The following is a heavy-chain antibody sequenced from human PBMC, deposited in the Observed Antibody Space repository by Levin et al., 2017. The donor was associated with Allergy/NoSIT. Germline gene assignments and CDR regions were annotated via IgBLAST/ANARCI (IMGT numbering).Heavy chain of an antibody. D-gene: IGHD5-18*01. CDR3: ARGAGYSYPWGY. CDR2: INHSGST. V-gene: IGHV4-34*01. CDR1: GGSFSGYY. Sequence: SQTLSLTCAVYGGSFSGYYWSWIRQPPGKGLEWIGEINHSGSTNYNPSLKSRVTISVDTSKNQFSLKLSSVTAADTAVYYCARGAGYSYPWGYWGQGTLVTVSS. J-gene: IGHJ4*02.